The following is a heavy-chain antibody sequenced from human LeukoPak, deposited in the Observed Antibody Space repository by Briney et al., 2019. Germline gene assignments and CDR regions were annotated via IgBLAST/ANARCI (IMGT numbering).Heavy chain of an antibody. J-gene: IGHJ5*02. CDR2: IYHSGST. CDR3: ARELDCTSSRCYSNWFDP. V-gene: IGHV4-38-2*02. Sequence: SETLSLTCTVSGYSISSGYYWGWIRQPPGKGLEWIGSIYHSGSTYYNPSLKSRVTISVDTSENQFSLKLSSVTAADTAVYYCARELDCTSSRCYSNWFDPWGRGTLVTVSS. D-gene: IGHD2-2*01. CDR1: GYSISSGYY.